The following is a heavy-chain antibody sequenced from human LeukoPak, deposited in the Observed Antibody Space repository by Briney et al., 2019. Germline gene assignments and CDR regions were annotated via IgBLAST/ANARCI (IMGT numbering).Heavy chain of an antibody. V-gene: IGHV4-4*07. J-gene: IGHJ4*02. Sequence: SETLSLTCTVSGGSISSYYWSWIRQPAGKGLEWIGRIYTSGSTNCNPSLKSRVTMSVDTSKNQFSLKLSSVTAADTAVYYCARVSSSWYDGSLDYWGQGTLVTVSS. CDR3: ARVSSSWYDGSLDY. CDR1: GGSISSYY. CDR2: IYTSGST. D-gene: IGHD6-13*01.